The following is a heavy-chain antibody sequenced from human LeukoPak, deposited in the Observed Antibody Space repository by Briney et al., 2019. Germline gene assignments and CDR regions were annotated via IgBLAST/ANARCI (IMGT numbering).Heavy chain of an antibody. CDR2: IRYDGSNK. CDR3: AKPRLRYFDWLSSLDY. V-gene: IGHV3-30*02. J-gene: IGHJ4*02. CDR1: GFTFSTHS. D-gene: IGHD3-9*01. Sequence: GGSLRLSCAASGFTFSTHSMNWVRQAPGKGLEWVAFIRYDGSNKYYADSVKGRFTISRDNSRNTLYLQMNSLRAEDTAVYYCAKPRLRYFDWLSSLDYWGQGTLVTVSS.